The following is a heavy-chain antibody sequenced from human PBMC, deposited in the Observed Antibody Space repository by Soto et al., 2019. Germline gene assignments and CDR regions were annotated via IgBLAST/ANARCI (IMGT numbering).Heavy chain of an antibody. D-gene: IGHD1-26*01. Sequence: GGSLRLSCAASGFTFSSYGMHWVRQAPGKGLEWVAVISYDGSNKYYADSVKGRFTISRDNSKNTLYLQMNSLRAEDTAVYYCAKGGSYSMFYVIDYWGQGTLVTVSS. V-gene: IGHV3-30*18. CDR3: AKGGSYSMFYVIDY. J-gene: IGHJ4*02. CDR1: GFTFSSYG. CDR2: ISYDGSNK.